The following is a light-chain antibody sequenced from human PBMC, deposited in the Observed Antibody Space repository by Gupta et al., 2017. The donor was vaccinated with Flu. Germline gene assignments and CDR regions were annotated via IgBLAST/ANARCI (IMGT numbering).Light chain of an antibody. CDR1: QGISNS. J-gene: IGKJ3*01. Sequence: DIQMTQSPSSLSASVGDRVPITCRASQGISNSLAWFQQKPGKAPKSLIYAASNLQSGVPSSFSGSCSGTFCTLTISRLQPEYFATYYRQHYNSHPPTFGPGTKVDIK. CDR3: QHYNSHPPT. CDR2: AAS. V-gene: IGKV1-16*01.